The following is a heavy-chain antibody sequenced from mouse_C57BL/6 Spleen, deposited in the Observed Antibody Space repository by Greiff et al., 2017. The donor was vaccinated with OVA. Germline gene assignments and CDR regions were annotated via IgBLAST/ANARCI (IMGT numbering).Heavy chain of an antibody. J-gene: IGHJ3*01. CDR3: ASSSYSAWFAY. D-gene: IGHD1-1*01. V-gene: IGHV1-53*01. Sequence: QVQLQQPGTELVKPGASVKLSCKASGYTFTSYWMHWVKQRPGQGLEWIGSINPSNGGTNYNEKVKSKATLTVDKSTSPAYRQLSSLTSEDSAVYYCASSSYSAWFAYWGQGTLVTVSA. CDR1: GYTFTSYW. CDR2: INPSNGGT.